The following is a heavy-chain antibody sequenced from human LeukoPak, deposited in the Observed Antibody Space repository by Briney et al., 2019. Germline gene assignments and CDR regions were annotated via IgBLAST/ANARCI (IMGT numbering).Heavy chain of an antibody. CDR3: AKGSDSSGWFPSAEYFQH. J-gene: IGHJ1*01. V-gene: IGHV3-30*18. D-gene: IGHD6-19*01. Sequence: PGGSLRLSCAASGFTFSSYATHWVRQAPGKGLEWVAVISNDGSNEYYADSVKGRFTISRDNSKNTLYLQMNSLRAEDTAVYYCAKGSDSSGWFPSAEYFQHWGLGTLVTVSS. CDR1: GFTFSSYA. CDR2: ISNDGSNE.